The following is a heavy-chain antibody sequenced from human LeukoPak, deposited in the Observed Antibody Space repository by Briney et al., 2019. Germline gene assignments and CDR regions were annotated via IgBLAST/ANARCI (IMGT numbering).Heavy chain of an antibody. D-gene: IGHD6-19*01. Sequence: GGSLRLSCAASGFTFSGYAMSWVRQAPGKRLEWVSAIVGGGGTTFYADSEKGRFTISRDNSKNTVYLQMNSLRAEDTAVYYCAKARLSTGWAYNDYWGQGTLVTVSS. V-gene: IGHV3-23*01. CDR3: AKARLSTGWAYNDY. CDR2: IVGGGGTT. J-gene: IGHJ4*02. CDR1: GFTFSGYA.